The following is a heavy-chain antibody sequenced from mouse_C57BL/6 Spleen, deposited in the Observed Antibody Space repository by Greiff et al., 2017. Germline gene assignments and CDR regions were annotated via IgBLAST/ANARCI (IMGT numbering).Heavy chain of an antibody. CDR2: ISSGSSTI. V-gene: IGHV5-17*01. CDR3: ARLRSNYFYWYFDV. D-gene: IGHD2-5*01. J-gene: IGHJ1*03. CDR1: GFTFSDYG. Sequence: DVKLVESGGGLVKPGGSLKLSCAASGFTFSDYGMHWVRQAPEKGLEWVAYISSGSSTIYYADTVKGRFTISRDNAKNTLFLQMTSLRSEDTAMYYCARLRSNYFYWYFDVWGTGTTVTVSS.